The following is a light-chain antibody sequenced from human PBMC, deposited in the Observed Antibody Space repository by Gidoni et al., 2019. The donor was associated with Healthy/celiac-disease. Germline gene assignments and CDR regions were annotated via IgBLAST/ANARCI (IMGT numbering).Light chain of an antibody. CDR1: QSISSY. J-gene: IGKJ1*01. V-gene: IGKV1-39*01. CDR2: AAS. CDR3: QQSYSTPRT. Sequence: DIQMTQSPSSLSASVGDRVTITRRASQSISSYLNWYQQTPGKAPKLLIYAASSLHSGVPSRFSGSGSGTDFTLTISSLQPEDFATYYCQQSYSTPRTFGQGTKVEIK.